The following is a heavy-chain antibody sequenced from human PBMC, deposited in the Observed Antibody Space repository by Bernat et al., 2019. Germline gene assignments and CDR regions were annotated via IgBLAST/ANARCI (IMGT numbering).Heavy chain of an antibody. CDR2: ISISGGST. CDR3: ARDSLGGGDCWDV. V-gene: IGHV3-23*01. Sequence: EVQLLESGGGLVQPGGSLRLSCAASGFTFRNFAMSWVRQAPGKGLDWISSISISGGSTYYADSVKGRFTISRDNAENSLYLQMNSLRAEDTAIYYCARDSLGGGDCWDVWGQGTTVTVSS. CDR1: GFTFRNFA. J-gene: IGHJ6*02. D-gene: IGHD2-21*02.